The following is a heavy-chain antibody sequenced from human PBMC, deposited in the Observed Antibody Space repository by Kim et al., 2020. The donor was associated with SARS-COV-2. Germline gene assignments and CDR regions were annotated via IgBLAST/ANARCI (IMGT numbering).Heavy chain of an antibody. CDR1: GYSFTSYW. CDR2: IYPGDSDT. D-gene: IGHD3-3*01. V-gene: IGHV5-51*01. Sequence: GESLKISCKGSGYSFTSYWIGWVRQMPGKGLEWMGIIYPGDSDTRYSPSFQGQVTISADKSISTAYLQWSSLKASDTAMYYCARLSRQDTIFGVVIRFYGMDVWGQGTTVTVSS. CDR3: ARLSRQDTIFGVVIRFYGMDV. J-gene: IGHJ6*02.